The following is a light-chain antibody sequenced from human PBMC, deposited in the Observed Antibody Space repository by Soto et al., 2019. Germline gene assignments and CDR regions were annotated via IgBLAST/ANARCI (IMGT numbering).Light chain of an antibody. Sequence: DIVMTQSPLSLPVTPGEPASISCRSSQSLLHSNGYNYLDWYLQKPGQSPQLLIYLGSNRASGVPDRFSGSGSGTDFTLKISRVEAEDVGVYYCMQALQTPYIFCQGTKLEIK. J-gene: IGKJ2*01. CDR2: LGS. CDR3: MQALQTPYI. V-gene: IGKV2-28*01. CDR1: QSLLHSNGYNY.